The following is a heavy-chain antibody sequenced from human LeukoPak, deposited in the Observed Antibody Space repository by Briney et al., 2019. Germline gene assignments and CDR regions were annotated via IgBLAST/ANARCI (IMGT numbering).Heavy chain of an antibody. CDR2: IWYDGSKK. CDR1: GFTFSSDG. Sequence: GGSLRLSCAASGFTFSSDGMHWVRQAPGKGLEWVALIWYDGSKKYYADSVKGRFTISRDNSKSTLYLQMNSLRAEDTAVYYCARDPPGALDYYYYMDVWGKGTTVTVSS. J-gene: IGHJ6*03. CDR3: ARDPPGALDYYYYMDV. V-gene: IGHV3-33*01. D-gene: IGHD3-10*01.